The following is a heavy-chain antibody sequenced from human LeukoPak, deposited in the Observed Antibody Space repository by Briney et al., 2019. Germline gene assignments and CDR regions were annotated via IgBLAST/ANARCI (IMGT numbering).Heavy chain of an antibody. Sequence: SVKVSCKASGYTFTSYYMHRVRQAPGQGLEWMGGIIPIFGTANYAQKFQGRVTITADESTSTAYMELSSLRSEDTAVYYCAREDARSNWNLLGYYYYGMDVWGQGTTVTVSS. D-gene: IGHD1-1*01. CDR2: IIPIFGTA. J-gene: IGHJ6*02. CDR1: GYTFTSYY. CDR3: AREDARSNWNLLGYYYYGMDV. V-gene: IGHV1-69*13.